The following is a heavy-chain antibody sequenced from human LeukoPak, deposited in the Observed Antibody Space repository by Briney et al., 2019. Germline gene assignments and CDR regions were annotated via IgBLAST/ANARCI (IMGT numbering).Heavy chain of an antibody. D-gene: IGHD2-8*01. J-gene: IGHJ5*02. CDR2: INHSGST. Sequence: SETLSLTCAVYGGSFSGYYWSWIRQPPGKGLEWIGEINHSGSTNYNPSLKSRVTISVDTSKNQFSLKLSSVTAADTAVYYCARWQSLMVYWTRFDPWGQGTLVTVSS. CDR1: GGSFSGYY. V-gene: IGHV4-34*01. CDR3: ARWQSLMVYWTRFDP.